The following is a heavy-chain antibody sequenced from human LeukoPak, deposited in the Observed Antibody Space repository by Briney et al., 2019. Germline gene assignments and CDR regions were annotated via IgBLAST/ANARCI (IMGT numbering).Heavy chain of an antibody. D-gene: IGHD3-10*01. Sequence: ASVKVSCKASGYTFIDYYMHWVRQAPGQGLEWMGWIDPKSGGTSYAQKFQDRVAMIRDTSISTAYIELRRLKSDDTAVYYCAIASFTFLRGVAWFDHWGQGTLVTVSS. J-gene: IGHJ5*02. CDR3: AIASFTFLRGVAWFDH. V-gene: IGHV1-2*02. CDR2: IDPKSGGT. CDR1: GYTFIDYY.